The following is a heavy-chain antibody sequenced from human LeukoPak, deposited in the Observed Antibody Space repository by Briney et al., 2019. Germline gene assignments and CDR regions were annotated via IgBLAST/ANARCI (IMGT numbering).Heavy chain of an antibody. CDR3: AKVLITIVRGAMLGYYFDY. D-gene: IGHD3-10*01. Sequence: PGGSLRLSCAASGFTFSSYAMSWVRQAPGKGLEWVSAISGSGGSTYYADSVKGRFTISRDNSKNTLYLQMNSLRAEDTAVYYCAKVLITIVRGAMLGYYFDYWGQGTLVTVSS. V-gene: IGHV3-23*01. CDR2: ISGSGGST. J-gene: IGHJ4*02. CDR1: GFTFSSYA.